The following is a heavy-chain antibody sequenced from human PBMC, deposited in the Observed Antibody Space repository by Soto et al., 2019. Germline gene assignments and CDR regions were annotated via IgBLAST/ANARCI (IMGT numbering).Heavy chain of an antibody. J-gene: IGHJ4*02. CDR2: ISAYNGNT. CDR1: GYTFTSYG. CDR3: ARAHVDIVATLVDY. V-gene: IGHV1-18*01. D-gene: IGHD5-12*01. Sequence: GASVKVSCKASGYTFTSYGTSWVRQAPGQGLEWMGWISAYNGNTNYAQKLQGRVTMTTDTSTSTAYMELRSLRSDDTAVYYCARAHVDIVATLVDYWGQGTLVTVSS.